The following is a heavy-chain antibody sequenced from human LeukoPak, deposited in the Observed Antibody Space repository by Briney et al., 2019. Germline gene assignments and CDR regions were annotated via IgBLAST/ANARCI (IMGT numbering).Heavy chain of an antibody. V-gene: IGHV1-69*02. J-gene: IGHJ5*02. Sequence: ASVKVSCKASGGTFSSYTISWVRQAPGQGLEWMGRIIPILGIANYAQKFQGRVTITADKSTSTAYMELSSPRSEDTAVYYCARALYCSSTSCFNNWFDPWGQGTLVTVSS. D-gene: IGHD2-2*01. CDR3: ARALYCSSTSCFNNWFDP. CDR1: GGTFSSYT. CDR2: IIPILGIA.